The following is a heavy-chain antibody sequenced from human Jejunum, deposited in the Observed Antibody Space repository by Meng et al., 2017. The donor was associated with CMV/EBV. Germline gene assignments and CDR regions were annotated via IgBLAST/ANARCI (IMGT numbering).Heavy chain of an antibody. CDR1: GGSISNHY. D-gene: IGHD3-10*01. CDR2: IYFGGST. J-gene: IGHJ4*02. V-gene: IGHV4-4*07. CDR3: ARGPGGFGDFNFDS. Sequence: VQLLGSGPGLGRPSETLSLTCSGSGGSISNHYWSWIRQPAGKGLEWIGRIYFGGSTNYNPSLKSRVTMSVEMSKNQFSMSLYSVTAADTAVYYCARGPGGFGDFNFDSWGQGTLVTVSS.